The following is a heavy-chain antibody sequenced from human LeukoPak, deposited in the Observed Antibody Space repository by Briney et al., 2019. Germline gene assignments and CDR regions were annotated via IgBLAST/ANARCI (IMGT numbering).Heavy chain of an antibody. Sequence: GGSLRLSCAASGFTFSSYAMSWVRQAPGKGLEWVSAISGSGGSTYYADSVKGRFTISRDNSKNTLYLQMNGLRAEDTAVYYCAKALYGDYVLGDYWGQGTLVTVSS. CDR3: AKALYGDYVLGDY. CDR1: GFTFSSYA. V-gene: IGHV3-23*01. J-gene: IGHJ4*02. D-gene: IGHD4-17*01. CDR2: ISGSGGST.